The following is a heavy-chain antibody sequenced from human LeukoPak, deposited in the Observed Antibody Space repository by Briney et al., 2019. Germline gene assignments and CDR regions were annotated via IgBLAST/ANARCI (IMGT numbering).Heavy chain of an antibody. Sequence: SETLSLTCAVYGGSFSGYYWSWIRQPPGKGLEWIGEINHSGSTNYNPSLKSRVTISVDTSKNQFSLKLSSVTAADTAVYYCARGGGVYYDSSGYYPCPFDYWGQGTLVTVSS. V-gene: IGHV4-34*01. CDR1: GGSFSGYY. CDR3: ARGGGVYYDSSGYYPCPFDY. J-gene: IGHJ4*02. CDR2: INHSGST. D-gene: IGHD3-22*01.